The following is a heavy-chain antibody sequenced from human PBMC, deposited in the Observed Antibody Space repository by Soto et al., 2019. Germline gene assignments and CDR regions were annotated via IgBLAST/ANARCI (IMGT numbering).Heavy chain of an antibody. J-gene: IGHJ6*02. V-gene: IGHV4-30-2*05. CDR1: GGSISSGGYS. CDR3: ARITRDPYYYYGMDV. D-gene: IGHD7-27*01. CDR2: IYHSGST. Sequence: SETLSLTCAVSGGSISSGGYSWSWIRQPPGKGLEWIGYIYHSGSTYYNPSLKSRVTISVDRSKNQFSLKLSSVTAADTAVYYCARITRDPYYYYGMDVWGQGTTVTVSS.